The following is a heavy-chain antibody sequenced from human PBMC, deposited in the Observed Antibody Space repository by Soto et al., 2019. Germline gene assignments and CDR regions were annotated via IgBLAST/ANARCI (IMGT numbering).Heavy chain of an antibody. CDR3: AVHPREGGPFDY. D-gene: IGHD1-26*01. J-gene: IGHJ4*02. V-gene: IGHV4-39*01. Sequence: SETLSLTCTVSGGSISSSSYYWGWIRQPPGKGLEWIGSIYYSGSTYYNPSLKSRVTISVDTTKNQFSLKLCSVTAADTAVYYCAVHPREGGPFDYWGQGTLVTVSS. CDR2: IYYSGST. CDR1: GGSISSSSYY.